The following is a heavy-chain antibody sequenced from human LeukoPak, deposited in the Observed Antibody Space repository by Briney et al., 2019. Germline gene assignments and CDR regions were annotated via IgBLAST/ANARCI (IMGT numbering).Heavy chain of an antibody. CDR3: ARDTYYYDSSGYYGY. J-gene: IGHJ4*02. D-gene: IGHD3-22*01. V-gene: IGHV3-48*01. CDR2: ISSSSNI. Sequence: PGGSLRLSCAASGFTFSSYSMNWVRQAPGKGLEWVSYISSSSNIYYADSVKGRFTISRDNAKNSLYLQMNSLRAEDTAVYYCARDTYYYDSSGYYGYWGQGTLVTVSS. CDR1: GFTFSSYS.